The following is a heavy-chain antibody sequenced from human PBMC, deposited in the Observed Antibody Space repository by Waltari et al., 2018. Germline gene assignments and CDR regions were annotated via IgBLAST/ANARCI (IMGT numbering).Heavy chain of an antibody. CDR1: GGSISSSSYY. CDR3: ASGYSGSYWDYFDY. V-gene: IGHV4-39*01. Sequence: QLQLQESGPGLVKPSETLSLTCTVSGGSISSSSYYWGWIRQPPGKGLEWIGSIYYSGSTYYNPSLKSRVTISVDTSKNQFSLKLSSVTAADTAVYYCASGYSGSYWDYFDYWGQGTLVTVSS. J-gene: IGHJ4*02. CDR2: IYYSGST. D-gene: IGHD1-26*01.